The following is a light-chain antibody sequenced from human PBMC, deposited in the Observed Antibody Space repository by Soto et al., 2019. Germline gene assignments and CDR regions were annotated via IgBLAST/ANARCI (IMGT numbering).Light chain of an antibody. CDR1: SSNIESNY. CDR3: AAWDDSLSPNYV. V-gene: IGLV1-47*01. J-gene: IGLJ1*01. CDR2: RNN. Sequence: QSVLTQPPSASGTPGQRVTICCSGSSSNIESNYVYWYQQLPGTAPKLLIYRNNQRPSGVPDRFSGSKSGTSASLAISGLRSEDEGDYYCAAWDDSLSPNYVFGTGTKVTVL.